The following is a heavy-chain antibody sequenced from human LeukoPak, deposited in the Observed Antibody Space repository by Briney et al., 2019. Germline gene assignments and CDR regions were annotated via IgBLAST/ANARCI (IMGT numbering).Heavy chain of an antibody. Sequence: ASVKVSCKASGYTFTSYDINWVRQATGQGPEWMGWMNPNSGNTGYVQRFQGRVTTTRNTSISTAYMELNSLRSEDTAVYFCGRGRGNGRPENYFDYWGQGTLVTVSS. CDR3: GRGRGNGRPENYFDY. CDR1: GYTFTSYD. J-gene: IGHJ4*02. CDR2: MNPNSGNT. V-gene: IGHV1-8*01. D-gene: IGHD2-8*01.